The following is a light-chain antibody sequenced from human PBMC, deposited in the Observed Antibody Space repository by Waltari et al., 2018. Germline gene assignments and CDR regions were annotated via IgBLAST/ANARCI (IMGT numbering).Light chain of an antibody. CDR2: DAS. J-gene: IGKJ4*01. V-gene: IGKV3-11*01. CDR1: QSVDTY. CDR3: HQRSNWPLT. Sequence: EIVLTQSPATQSLSPGERATLSCRASQSVDTYLAWYQHKPGQVPRLLIYDASNRATGIPARFSGSGSGADFTLIISSLEPEDFAVYYCHQRSNWPLTFGGGTKVEIK.